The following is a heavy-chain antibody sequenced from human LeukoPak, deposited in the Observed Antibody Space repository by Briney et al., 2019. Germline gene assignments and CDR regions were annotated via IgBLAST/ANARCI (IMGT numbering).Heavy chain of an antibody. CDR1: GFNFIDYT. CDR2: ITSTGRYI. J-gene: IGHJ3*01. V-gene: IGHV3-21*01. Sequence: PGGSLGLSCAASGFNFIDYTMNWVRQAPGKGLEWVSSITSTGRYIFYADSLKGRFTISRDNAKNSLDLQMNSLRAEDTAVYYCARYGNGEWLAHYAFDVCGQGTMVTVAS. D-gene: IGHD6-19*01. CDR3: ARYGNGEWLAHYAFDV.